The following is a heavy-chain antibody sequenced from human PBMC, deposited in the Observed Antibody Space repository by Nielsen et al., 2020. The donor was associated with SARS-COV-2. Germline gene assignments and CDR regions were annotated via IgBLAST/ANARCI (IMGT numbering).Heavy chain of an antibody. V-gene: IGHV4-39*01. Sequence: GSLRLSCTVSGGSISSSSYYWGWIRQPPGKGLEWIGSIYYSGSTYYNPSLKSRVTISVDTSKNQFSLKLSSVTAADTAVYYCARPLSSSWYSDGMDVWGQGTTVTVSS. J-gene: IGHJ6*02. CDR2: IYYSGST. CDR1: GGSISSSSYY. CDR3: ARPLSSSWYSDGMDV. D-gene: IGHD6-13*01.